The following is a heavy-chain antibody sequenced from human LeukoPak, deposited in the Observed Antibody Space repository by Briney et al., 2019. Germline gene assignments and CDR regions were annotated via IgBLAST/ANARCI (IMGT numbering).Heavy chain of an antibody. CDR3: ARDRFRYCSGAYCSHFEF. D-gene: IGHD2-15*01. J-gene: IGHJ4*02. CDR1: GFIFDDYA. CDR2: INWNSGTI. Sequence: PGRSLRLSCAASGFIFDDYAMHWVRQAPGKGLEWVSGINWNSGTIGYADSVKGRFTISRDNAKNSLYLQMNSLRADGMAFYYCARDRFRYCSGAYCSHFEFWGQGTLVSVSS. V-gene: IGHV3-9*03.